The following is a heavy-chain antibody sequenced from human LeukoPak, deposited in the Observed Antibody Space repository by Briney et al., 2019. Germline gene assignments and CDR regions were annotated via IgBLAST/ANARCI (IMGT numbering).Heavy chain of an antibody. D-gene: IGHD3-9*01. V-gene: IGHV3-30*04. CDR3: AKSPGEGAYDTLTGSYYMDV. CDR1: GFTFSSYA. Sequence: PGGSLRLSCAASGFTFSSYAMHWVRQAPGKGLEWVAVISYDGSNKYYADSVKGRFTISRDNAKNSLYLQMNSLRAEDTAVYYCAKSPGEGAYDTLTGSYYMDVWGKGTTVTVSS. J-gene: IGHJ6*03. CDR2: ISYDGSNK.